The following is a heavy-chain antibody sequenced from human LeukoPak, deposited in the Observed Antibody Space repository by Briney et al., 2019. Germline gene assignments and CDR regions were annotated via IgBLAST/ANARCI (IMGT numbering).Heavy chain of an antibody. V-gene: IGHV1-24*01. Sequence: ASVKVSCKVSGYTLTELSMHWVRQAPGKGLEWMGGFDPEDGETIYAQKFQGRVTMTEDTSTDTAYMELSSLRSEDTAVYYCAAGHIVATILGDAFDIWGQGTMVTVSS. J-gene: IGHJ3*02. CDR1: GYTLTELS. D-gene: IGHD5-12*01. CDR3: AAGHIVATILGDAFDI. CDR2: FDPEDGET.